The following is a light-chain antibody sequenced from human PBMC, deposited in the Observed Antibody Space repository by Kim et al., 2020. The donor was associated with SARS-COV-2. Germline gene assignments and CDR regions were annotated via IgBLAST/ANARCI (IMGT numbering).Light chain of an antibody. V-gene: IGLV6-57*03. CDR3: QSSDTGTLWV. J-gene: IGLJ3*02. Sequence: TRAVPWPRRRGSIAGKDVHWYQPRPGSAPPTVIYEDNQRPSGVADRFSGSTDSSSNSASLTISGLKTEDEADYYCQSSDTGTLWVFGGGTQLTVL. CDR1: RGSIAGKD. CDR2: EDN.